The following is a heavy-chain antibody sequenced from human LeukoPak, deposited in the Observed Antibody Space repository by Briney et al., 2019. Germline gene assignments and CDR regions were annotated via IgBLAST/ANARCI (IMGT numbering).Heavy chain of an antibody. CDR3: AREASDSSGYYLRIVEINWFDP. CDR1: GGSISSSSYY. Sequence: SETLSLTCTVSGGSISSSSYYWGWIRQPPGKGLEWIGSIYYSGSTYYNPSLKSRVTISVDTSKNQFSLKLSSVTAADTTVYYCAREASDSSGYYLRIVEINWFDPWGQGTLVTVSS. J-gene: IGHJ5*02. D-gene: IGHD3-22*01. CDR2: IYYSGST. V-gene: IGHV4-39*07.